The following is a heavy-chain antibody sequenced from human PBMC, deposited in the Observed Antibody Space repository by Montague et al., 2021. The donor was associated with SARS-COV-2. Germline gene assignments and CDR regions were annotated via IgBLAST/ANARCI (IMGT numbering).Heavy chain of an antibody. CDR1: GGSISSGDYY. V-gene: IGHV4-30-4*08. CDR2: IYFSGST. Sequence: TLSLTCTVSGGSISSGDYYWSWIRQPPGKGLEWIGYIYFSGSTYYNPSLKSRVTISVDTSKNQFSLKLSSATAADTAVYSCARARAGGWFGMVGHVDYWGQGTLVTVSS. CDR3: ARARAGGWFGMVGHVDY. J-gene: IGHJ4*02. D-gene: IGHD3-10*01.